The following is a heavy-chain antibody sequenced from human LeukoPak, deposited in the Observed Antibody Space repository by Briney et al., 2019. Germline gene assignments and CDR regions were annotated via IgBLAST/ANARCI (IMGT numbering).Heavy chain of an antibody. CDR1: GFTFSSYA. D-gene: IGHD3-22*01. V-gene: IGHV3-23*01. Sequence: GGSLRLSCAASGFTFSSYAMSWVRQAPGKGLEWVSAISGSGGSTYYADSVKGRFTISRDNSKNTLYLQMNSLRAEDTAVYYCAPTLDYYDSRENWFDPWGQGTLVTVS. J-gene: IGHJ5*02. CDR2: ISGSGGST. CDR3: APTLDYYDSRENWFDP.